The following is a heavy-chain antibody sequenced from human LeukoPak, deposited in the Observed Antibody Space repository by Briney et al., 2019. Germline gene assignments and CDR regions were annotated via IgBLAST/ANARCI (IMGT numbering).Heavy chain of an antibody. CDR2: IMPLFNTA. CDR1: GGTFSSYS. Sequence: SVKVSCKASGGTFSSYSITWVRQAPGQGLEWMGGIMPLFNTANYALQFQGRVTITTDESTSTAYMELSSLRFEDTAMYYCARVDRYHYYLDVWGKGTTVTVSS. CDR3: ARVDRYHYYLDV. V-gene: IGHV1-69*05. J-gene: IGHJ6*03.